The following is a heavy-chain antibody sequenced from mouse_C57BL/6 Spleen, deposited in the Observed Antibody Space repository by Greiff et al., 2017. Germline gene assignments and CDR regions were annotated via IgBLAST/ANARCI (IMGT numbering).Heavy chain of an antibody. CDR1: GYTFTSSW. D-gene: IGHD2-4*01. CDR3: ARGDYDGAWFAY. Sequence: QVQLQQPGAELVMPGASVKLSCKASGYTFTSSWMPWVKQRPGQGLEWIGEIDPSDSYSNYNQKFKGKSTLTVDKSSSTAYMQLSSLTSEDSAVYYCARGDYDGAWFAYWGQGTLVTVSA. J-gene: IGHJ3*01. V-gene: IGHV1-69*01. CDR2: IDPSDSYS.